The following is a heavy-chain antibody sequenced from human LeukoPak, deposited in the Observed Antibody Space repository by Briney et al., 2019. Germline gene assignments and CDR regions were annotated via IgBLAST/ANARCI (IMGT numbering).Heavy chain of an antibody. CDR3: AKGHYDSSDYNYFTY. CDR1: GFTFSSYA. Sequence: GRSLRLSCAASGFTFSSYAMSWVRQAPGKGLERVSVISNSGGSTHYADSVKGRFTISRDNSKNTLYLQMNSLRAEDTAVYYCAKGHYDSSDYNYFTYWGQGTLVSVSS. D-gene: IGHD3-22*01. V-gene: IGHV3-23*01. CDR2: ISNSGGST. J-gene: IGHJ4*02.